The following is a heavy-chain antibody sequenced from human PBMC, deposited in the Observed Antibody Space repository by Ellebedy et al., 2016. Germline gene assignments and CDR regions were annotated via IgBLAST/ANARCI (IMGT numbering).Heavy chain of an antibody. CDR1: GYSFTSYW. V-gene: IGHV5-51*01. J-gene: IGHJ6*02. Sequence: GESLKISCKGSGYSFTSYWIGWVRQMPGKGLEWMGIIYPGDSDTRYSPSFQGQVTISADKSISTAYLQWSSLKASDTAMYYCARLGRREGVTAAILRYYYGMDVWGQGTTVTVSS. D-gene: IGHD2-21*02. CDR3: ARLGRREGVTAAILRYYYGMDV. CDR2: IYPGDSDT.